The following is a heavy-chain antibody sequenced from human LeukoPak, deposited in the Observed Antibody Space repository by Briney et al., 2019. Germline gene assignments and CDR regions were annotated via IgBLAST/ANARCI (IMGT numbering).Heavy chain of an antibody. CDR3: AGGQGFLIEL. J-gene: IGHJ4*02. CDR1: GFTFSSYA. Sequence: GGSLRLSCAASGFTFSSYAMSWVRQAPGKGLEWVAIIKQDGSDTHYVDSVKGRLTISRDNAKNSLYLQINNLRAEDTAVYYCAGGQGFLIELWGQGTLVTVSS. CDR2: IKQDGSDT. D-gene: IGHD3-3*01. V-gene: IGHV3-7*01.